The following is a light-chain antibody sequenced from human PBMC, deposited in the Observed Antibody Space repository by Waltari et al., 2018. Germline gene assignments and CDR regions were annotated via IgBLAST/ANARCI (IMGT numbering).Light chain of an antibody. Sequence: EIVMTQSPLFLPVTAAEPASISCSSSQSLLYSNGNIHSAWNLQKPGQSPQLLIYLGSNRAPGVPDRFSGSGSGTDFTLKISRVEAEDVGVYYCMQTLQTPLTFGGGTKVEI. J-gene: IGKJ4*01. V-gene: IGKV2-28*01. CDR1: QSLLYSNGNIH. CDR3: MQTLQTPLT. CDR2: LGS.